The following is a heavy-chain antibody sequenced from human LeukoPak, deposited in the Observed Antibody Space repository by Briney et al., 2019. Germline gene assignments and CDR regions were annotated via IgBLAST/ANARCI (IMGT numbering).Heavy chain of an antibody. V-gene: IGHV3-74*03. D-gene: IGHD5-18*01. J-gene: IGHJ4*02. CDR2: ISSDGTST. Sequence: GFTFSSXXXXXVRQXPGKXXXWFSRISSDGTSTTYADSVMGRFTISRDNAKNTLYLQMNSLRAEDTAVYYCAPEGGYSYDYWGQGTLVTVSS. CDR3: APEGGYSYDY. CDR1: GFTFSSXX.